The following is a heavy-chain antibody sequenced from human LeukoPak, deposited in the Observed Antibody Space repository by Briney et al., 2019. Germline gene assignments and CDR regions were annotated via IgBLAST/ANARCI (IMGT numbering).Heavy chain of an antibody. V-gene: IGHV3-23*01. CDR1: GFTFSSYA. J-gene: IGHJ4*02. CDR3: ARVVLDYYDSSGPYLFDY. D-gene: IGHD3-22*01. CDR2: ISGSGGST. Sequence: GGSLRLSCAASGFTFSSYAMSWVRQAPGKGLEWVSAISGSGGSTYYADSVKGRFTISRDNSKNTLYLQMNSLRAEDTAVYYCARVVLDYYDSSGPYLFDYWGQGTLVTVSS.